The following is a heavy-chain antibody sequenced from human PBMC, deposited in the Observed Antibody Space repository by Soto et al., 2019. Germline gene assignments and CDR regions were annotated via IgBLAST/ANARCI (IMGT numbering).Heavy chain of an antibody. CDR2: ISYDGSNE. V-gene: IGHV3-30*18. J-gene: IGHJ4*02. Sequence: VQLVESGGGVVQPGGSLRLSCEASGFIFSTYGMHWVRQAPGKGLEWVAHISYDGSNEHYADSVKGRFTVSRDNAENTLSLQLTSLRSEDTAVYYCTKEYIVGTTWGYFESWGQGTLVTVSS. D-gene: IGHD1-26*01. CDR3: TKEYIVGTTWGYFES. CDR1: GFIFSTYG.